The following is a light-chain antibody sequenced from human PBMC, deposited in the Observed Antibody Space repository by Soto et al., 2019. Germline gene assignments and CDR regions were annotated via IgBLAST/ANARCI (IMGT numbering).Light chain of an antibody. CDR2: KAS. V-gene: IGKV1-5*03. CDR3: QQYNSYSIT. J-gene: IGKJ5*01. CDR1: QDVSQS. Sequence: DIQMTQPPSTLSASIGDTIIITCRASQDVSQSLACYQHKPGKAPKLLIYKASSLESGVSSRFSGRGSGTQFTLTISSLQPDDFATYYCQQYNSYSITFGQGTRLEIK.